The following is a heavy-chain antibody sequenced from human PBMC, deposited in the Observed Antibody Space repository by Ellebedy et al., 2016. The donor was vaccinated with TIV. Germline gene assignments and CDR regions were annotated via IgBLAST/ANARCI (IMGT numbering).Heavy chain of an antibody. CDR2: IYSGGTT. J-gene: IGHJ4*02. CDR1: EFTVDNNY. V-gene: IGHV3-66*04. D-gene: IGHD2-15*01. Sequence: PGGSLRLSCAASEFTVDNNYMAWVLQAPGKGLEWVSLIYSGGTTYYADSVKGRFTISRDSSKNTLYLQMNSLRSEDSAVYYCMRRWSWGQGTLVTVSS. CDR3: MRRWS.